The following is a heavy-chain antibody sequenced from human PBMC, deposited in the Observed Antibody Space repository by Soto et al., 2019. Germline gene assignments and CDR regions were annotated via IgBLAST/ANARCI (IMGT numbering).Heavy chain of an antibody. CDR2: IYYSGST. J-gene: IGHJ4*02. CDR1: GGSISNSD. CDR3: ARHPLYDY. Sequence: SETQSLTCSVSGGSISNSDWSWIRQPPGKGLECIGYIYYSGSTNYNPSLKSRVTISVDTSKNQFSLKLSSVTAADTAVYYCARHPLYDYWGQGTLVTVSS. V-gene: IGHV4-59*08.